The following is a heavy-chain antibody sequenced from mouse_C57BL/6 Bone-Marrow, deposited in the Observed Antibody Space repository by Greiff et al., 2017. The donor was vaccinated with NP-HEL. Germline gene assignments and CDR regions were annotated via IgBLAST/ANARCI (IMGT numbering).Heavy chain of an antibody. J-gene: IGHJ1*03. CDR3: ARGGDGYPIWYFDV. Sequence: VQLQESGAELVRPGTSVKVSCKASGYAFTNYLIEWVKQRPGQGLEWIGVINPGSGGTNYNEKFKGKATLTADKSSSTAYMQLSSLTSEDSAVYFCARGGDGYPIWYFDVWGTGTTVTVSS. CDR2: INPGSGGT. V-gene: IGHV1-54*01. CDR1: GYAFTNYL. D-gene: IGHD2-3*01.